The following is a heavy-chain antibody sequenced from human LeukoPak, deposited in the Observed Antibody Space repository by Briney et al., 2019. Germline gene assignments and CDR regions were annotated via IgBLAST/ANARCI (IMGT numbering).Heavy chain of an antibody. D-gene: IGHD3-9*01. CDR3: AKDSFVRDIYRFFDWSFDG. CDR2: ISYDGSKI. J-gene: IGHJ4*02. V-gene: IGHV3-30*18. CDR1: GISFDNYS. Sequence: GGSLRLSCSASGISFDNYSVNWVRQAPGKGLEWVAVISYDGSKIYYSESVKGRSTISRDNSRNTVDLQMNSLRAEDTAVYYCAKDSFVRDIYRFFDWSFDGWGQGTLVTVSS.